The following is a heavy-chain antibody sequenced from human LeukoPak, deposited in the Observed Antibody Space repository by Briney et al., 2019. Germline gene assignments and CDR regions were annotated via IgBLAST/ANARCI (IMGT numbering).Heavy chain of an antibody. D-gene: IGHD3-10*01. V-gene: IGHV1-8*01. CDR3: ARATMVRGALTYYYYYYYMDV. CDR2: MNPNSGNT. J-gene: IGHJ6*03. CDR1: GYTFTSYD. Sequence: ASVKVSCKASGYTFTSYDINWVRQATGQGLEWMGWMNPNSGNTGYAQKFQGRVTMTRNTSISTAYMELRSLRSDDTAVYYCARATMVRGALTYYYYYYYMDVWGKGTTVTVSS.